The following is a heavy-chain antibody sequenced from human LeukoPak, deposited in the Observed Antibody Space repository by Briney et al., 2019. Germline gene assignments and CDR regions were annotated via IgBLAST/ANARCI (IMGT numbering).Heavy chain of an antibody. CDR1: GFTFGDFA. CDR3: NRHGIGPDAFDI. J-gene: IGHJ3*02. D-gene: IGHD1-1*01. Sequence: GWSVRLSCPASGFTFGDFAMSWLRQAPGKGLEWVAFIKSSSYGGTTEYAASVQGRFTISRDDSKSIAYLQMNSLKTEDTAVYYCNRHGIGPDAFDIWGQGTMVTVSS. CDR2: IKSSSYGGTT. V-gene: IGHV3-49*03.